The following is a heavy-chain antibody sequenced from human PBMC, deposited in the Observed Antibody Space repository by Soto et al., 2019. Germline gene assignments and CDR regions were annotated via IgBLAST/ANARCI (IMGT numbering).Heavy chain of an antibody. Sequence: LSLTCTVSGGSIRSNYWSWIRQAPGKGLEWIGNIYFSGSIEYNPSLKSRVTISVDTWKNQFSLKMKSVTAADTAMYYCARGTATTSALSYGMDVWGQGTTVTVSS. CDR1: GGSIRSNY. J-gene: IGHJ6*02. CDR2: IYFSGSI. CDR3: ARGTATTSALSYGMDV. V-gene: IGHV4-59*01. D-gene: IGHD4-17*01.